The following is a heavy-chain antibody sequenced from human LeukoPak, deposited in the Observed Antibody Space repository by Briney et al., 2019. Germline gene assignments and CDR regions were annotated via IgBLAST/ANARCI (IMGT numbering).Heavy chain of an antibody. V-gene: IGHV3-53*01. CDR3: AELGITMIGGV. D-gene: IGHD3-10*02. CDR1: GFTFSSNY. J-gene: IGHJ6*04. Sequence: GGSLRLSCAASGFTFSSNYMSWVRQAPGKGLEWVSVIYSGGSTYYSDSVKGGFTISRDNANNSLYLQMNSLRAEDTAVYYCAELGITMIGGVWGKGTTVTISS. CDR2: IYSGGST.